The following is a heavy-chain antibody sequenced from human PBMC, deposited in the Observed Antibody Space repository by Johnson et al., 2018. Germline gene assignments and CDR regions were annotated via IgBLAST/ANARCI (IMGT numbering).Heavy chain of an antibody. CDR2: ISYAGSNK. V-gene: IGHV3-30*03. CDR1: GFTFSNYG. CDR3: ASEMGIIRANYYYYGMDV. D-gene: IGHD3-3*01. Sequence: QVQLVESGGGVVQPGRSLRLSCAASGFTFSNYGMHWVRQAPGKGLEWVAVISYAGSNKSYADSVKGRFTISRDNSKNTRYLQMNSLRAEDTAVYYCASEMGIIRANYYYYGMDVWGQGTTVTVSS. J-gene: IGHJ6*02.